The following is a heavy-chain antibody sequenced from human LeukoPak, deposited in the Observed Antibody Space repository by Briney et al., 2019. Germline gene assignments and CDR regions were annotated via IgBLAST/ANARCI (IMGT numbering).Heavy chain of an antibody. CDR3: ARPSHSGYLDGGAFDI. CDR1: GGSISSSSYY. Sequence: SETLSLTCTVSGGSISSSSYYWSWIRQPAGKGLEWIGRIYTSGSTNYNPSLKSRVTMSVDTSKNQFSLKLSSVTAADTAVYYCARPSHSGYLDGGAFDIWGQGTMVTVSS. D-gene: IGHD6-25*01. CDR2: IYTSGST. V-gene: IGHV4-61*02. J-gene: IGHJ3*02.